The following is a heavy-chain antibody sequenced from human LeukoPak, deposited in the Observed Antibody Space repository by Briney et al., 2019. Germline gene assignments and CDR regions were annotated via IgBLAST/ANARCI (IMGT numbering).Heavy chain of an antibody. CDR3: ATPTTGCSSTSCYLLF. CDR1: GSTFTSHW. J-gene: IGHJ4*02. D-gene: IGHD2-2*01. CDR2: IYPADSET. Sequence: GESLKISCKDSGSTFTSHWIGWVRQMPGKGLEWMGVIYPADSETTYSPSFQGQVTISADKSISTAYPQWSSLKASDTAMYYCATPTTGCSSTSCYLLFWGQGTLVTVSS. V-gene: IGHV5-51*01.